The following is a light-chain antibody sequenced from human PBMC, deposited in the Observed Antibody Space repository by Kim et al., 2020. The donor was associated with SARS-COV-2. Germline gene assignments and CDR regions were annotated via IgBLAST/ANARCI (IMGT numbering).Light chain of an antibody. J-gene: IGKJ1*01. CDR2: GAS. CDR3: QQYGSSPPWT. CDR1: QSVSSNY. V-gene: IGKV3-20*01. Sequence: PADRATRSCRASQSVSSNYLAWYQQKPGQAPRLLIYGASNRATGIPDRFSGSGSGTDFTLTINRLKPEDFAVYFCQQYGSSPPWTFGQGTKVDIK.